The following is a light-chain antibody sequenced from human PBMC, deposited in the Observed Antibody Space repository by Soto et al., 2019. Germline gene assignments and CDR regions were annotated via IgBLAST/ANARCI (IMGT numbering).Light chain of an antibody. CDR1: QSISSW. CDR3: QQYTNCPLT. V-gene: IGKV1-5*01. Sequence: DIQMTQSPSTLSASVGDRVTITCRASQSISSWLAWYQQKPGKAPKLLIHEASRLESGVPSRFSGSQSGTEFPLPISGLHAEDSATDYCQQYTNCPLTFGGGTKVEIK. J-gene: IGKJ4*01. CDR2: EAS.